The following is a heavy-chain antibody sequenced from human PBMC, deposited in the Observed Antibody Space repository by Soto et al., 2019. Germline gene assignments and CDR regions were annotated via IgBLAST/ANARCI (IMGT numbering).Heavy chain of an antibody. D-gene: IGHD1-26*01. Sequence: EVQLVESGGGLVQPGRSLRLSCAASGFTFDDYAMHWVRQAPGKGLEWVSGISWNSGSIGYADSVKGRFTISRDNAKNSLYLQMNSLRAEDTALYYCAKDIRVGATGGVDYWGQGTLVTVSS. J-gene: IGHJ4*02. V-gene: IGHV3-9*01. CDR3: AKDIRVGATGGVDY. CDR2: ISWNSGSI. CDR1: GFTFDDYA.